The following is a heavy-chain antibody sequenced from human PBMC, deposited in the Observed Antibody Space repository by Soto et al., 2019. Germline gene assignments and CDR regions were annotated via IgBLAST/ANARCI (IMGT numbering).Heavy chain of an antibody. CDR1: GFTFSNYG. V-gene: IGHV1-18*01. Sequence: ASVKVSCKAPGFTFSNYGLNWVRQAPGQGLEWMGWVSANNGNTSYAQNLQGRVSMTTDTSTSTAYMELRGLTFDDTAVYYCARDIGRVTAKHFFYYYAMDVWGQGTTVTVSS. J-gene: IGHJ6*02. CDR2: VSANNGNT. D-gene: IGHD1-26*01. CDR3: ARDIGRVTAKHFFYYYAMDV.